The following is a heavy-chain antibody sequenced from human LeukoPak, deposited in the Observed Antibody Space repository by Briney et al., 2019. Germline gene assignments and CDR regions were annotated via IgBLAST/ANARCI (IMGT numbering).Heavy chain of an antibody. V-gene: IGHV4-34*01. J-gene: IGHJ6*03. CDR1: GGSFSGYY. D-gene: IGHD1-7*01. CDR3: ARVPRRTSYYMDV. Sequence: PSETLSLTCAVYGGSFSGYYWSWIPQPPGKGLEWIGEINHSGSTNYNPSLKSRVTISVDTSKNQFSLKLSSVTAADTAVYYCARVPRRTSYYMDVWGKGTTVTVSS. CDR2: INHSGST.